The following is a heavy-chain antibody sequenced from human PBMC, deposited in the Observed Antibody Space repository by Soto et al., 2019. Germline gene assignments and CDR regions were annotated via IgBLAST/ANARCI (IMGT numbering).Heavy chain of an antibody. CDR2: ISYDGSNK. CDR1: GFTFSSYA. J-gene: IGHJ3*02. V-gene: IGHV3-30-3*01. Sequence: GGSLRLSCAASGFTFSSYAMHWVRQAPGKGLEWVAVISYDGSNKYYADSVKGRFTISRDNSKNTLYLQMNSLRAEDTAVYYCARAGPRKYYYESTNAAFDIWGQGTMVTVSS. CDR3: ARAGPRKYYYESTNAAFDI. D-gene: IGHD3-22*01.